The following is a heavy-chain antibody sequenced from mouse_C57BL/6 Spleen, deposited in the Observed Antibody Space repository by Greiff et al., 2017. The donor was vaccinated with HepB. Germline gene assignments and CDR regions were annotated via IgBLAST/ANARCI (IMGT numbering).Heavy chain of an antibody. CDR1: GFTFSDYG. J-gene: IGHJ3*01. CDR2: ISSGSSTI. D-gene: IGHD1-1*01. V-gene: IGHV5-17*01. Sequence: EVKVVESGGGLVKPGGSLKLSCAASGFTFSDYGMHWVRQAPEKGLEWVAYISSGSSTIYYADTVKGRFTISRDNAKNTLFLQMTSLRSEDTAMYYCARKDFGSSRAWFADWGEGTLGTVAA. CDR3: ARKDFGSSRAWFAD.